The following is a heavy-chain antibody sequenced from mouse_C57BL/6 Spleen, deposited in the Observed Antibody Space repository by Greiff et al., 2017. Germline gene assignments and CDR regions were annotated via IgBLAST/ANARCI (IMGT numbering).Heavy chain of an antibody. CDR3: ARSDYYGSPWFAY. D-gene: IGHD1-1*01. V-gene: IGHV1-61*01. CDR1: GYTFTSYW. Sequence: VQLQQPGAELVRPGSSVKLSCKASGYTFTSYWMDWVKQRPGQGLEWIGNIYPSDSETHYNQKFKDKATLTVDKSSSTAYMQLSSLTSEDSAVYYCARSDYYGSPWFAYWGQGTLVTVSA. CDR2: IYPSDSET. J-gene: IGHJ3*01.